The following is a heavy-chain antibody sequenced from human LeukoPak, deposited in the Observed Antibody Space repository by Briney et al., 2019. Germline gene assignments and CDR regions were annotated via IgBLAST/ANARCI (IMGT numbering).Heavy chain of an antibody. J-gene: IGHJ4*02. D-gene: IGHD1-26*01. CDR1: GYTLTELS. CDR2: FDPEDGET. CDR3: ATGSYGQGSLDY. V-gene: IGHV1-24*01. Sequence: ASVKVSCKVSGYTLTELSMHWVRQAPGKGLGWMGGFDPEDGETIYAQKFQGRVTMTEDTSTDTAYMGLSSLRSEDTAVYYCATGSYGQGSLDYWGQGTLVTVSS.